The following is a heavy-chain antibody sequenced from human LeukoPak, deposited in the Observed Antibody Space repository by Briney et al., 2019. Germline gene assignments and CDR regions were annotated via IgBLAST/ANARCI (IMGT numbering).Heavy chain of an antibody. CDR2: IIPILGIA. J-gene: IGHJ4*02. CDR1: GGTFSSYA. D-gene: IGHD3-22*01. CDR3: AREPVPRYYYDSSGYSSFFDY. Sequence: SVKVSCKASGGTFSSYAISWVRQAPGQGLEWMGRIIPILGIANYAQKFQGRVTITADKSTSTAYMELSSLRSEDTAVYYCAREPVPRYYYDSSGYSSFFDYWGQRTLDTVSS. V-gene: IGHV1-69*04.